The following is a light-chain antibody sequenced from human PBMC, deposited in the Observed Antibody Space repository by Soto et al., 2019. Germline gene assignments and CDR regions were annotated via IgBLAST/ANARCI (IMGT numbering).Light chain of an antibody. Sequence: QSVLTQPPSASGTPGQRVTISCSGSSSNIGSNYVYWYQQLPGTAPKLLIYRNNQRPSGVPDRCSGSKSGTSASLAISGLRSEDEADYYCAAWDDSLSGPAVFGGGTQLTVL. CDR1: SSNIGSNY. V-gene: IGLV1-47*01. CDR2: RNN. J-gene: IGLJ7*01. CDR3: AAWDDSLSGPAV.